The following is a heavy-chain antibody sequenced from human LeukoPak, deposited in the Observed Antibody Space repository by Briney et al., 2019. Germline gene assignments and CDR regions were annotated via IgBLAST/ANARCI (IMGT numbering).Heavy chain of an antibody. D-gene: IGHD1-26*01. CDR3: TSGSYSFYYMDV. Sequence: SETLSLTCTVSGGSISSYYWSWIRQPPGKGLEWIGYIYYSGSTNYNPSLKSRVTISVDTSKNQFSLKLSSVTAADTAVYYCTSGSYSFYYMDVWGKGTTVTVSS. CDR1: GGSISSYY. J-gene: IGHJ6*03. V-gene: IGHV4-59*01. CDR2: IYYSGST.